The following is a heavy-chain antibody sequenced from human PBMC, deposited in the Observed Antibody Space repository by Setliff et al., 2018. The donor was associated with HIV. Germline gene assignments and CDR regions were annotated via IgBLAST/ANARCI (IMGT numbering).Heavy chain of an antibody. J-gene: IGHJ5*01. Sequence: KTSETLSLTCTVSGGSIRSHYWNWIRQSPGKGLEWIGYIHYRGSTNYNPSLKSRVIISVDMSKNQFSLKLTSVTAADTAVYYCARDFEASYCGGDCYSGWFDSWGQGILVTVSS. V-gene: IGHV4-59*11. CDR2: IHYRGST. CDR1: GGSIRSHY. D-gene: IGHD2-21*01. CDR3: ARDFEASYCGGDCYSGWFDS.